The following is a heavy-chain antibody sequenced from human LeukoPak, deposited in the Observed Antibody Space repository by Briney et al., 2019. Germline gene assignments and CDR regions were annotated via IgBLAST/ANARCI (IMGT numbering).Heavy chain of an antibody. J-gene: IGHJ3*02. Sequence: PGGSLRLSCAASGFTFSGSAMHWVRQASGKGLEWVGRIRSKANSYATAYAASVKGRFTISRDDSKNTAYLQMNSLKTEDTAVYYCTRHPRKDCSSTSCYSPDDAFDIWGQGTMVTVSS. CDR3: TRHPRKDCSSTSCYSPDDAFDI. D-gene: IGHD2-2*01. CDR1: GFTFSGSA. CDR2: IRSKANSYAT. V-gene: IGHV3-73*01.